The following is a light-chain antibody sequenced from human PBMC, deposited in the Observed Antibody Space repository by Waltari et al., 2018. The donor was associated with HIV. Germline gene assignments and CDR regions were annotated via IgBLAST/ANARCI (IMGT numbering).Light chain of an antibody. J-gene: IGLJ2*01. CDR2: DDS. CDR3: QVWHSSNVQPDVV. Sequence: SYVLTQPPSVSVAPGQTARITCGGNNIGSKSVHWYQQKPGQAPVLVVYDDSERPAGIPERISGSNAGNTATLTISRVEAGDEADYYCQVWHSSNVQPDVVFGGGTKLTVL. V-gene: IGLV3-21*02. CDR1: NIGSKS.